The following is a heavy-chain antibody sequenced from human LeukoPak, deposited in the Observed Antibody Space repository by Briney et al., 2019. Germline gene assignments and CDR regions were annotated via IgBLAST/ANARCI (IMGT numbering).Heavy chain of an antibody. V-gene: IGHV4-34*01. D-gene: IGHD6-6*01. CDR1: GGSFSGYY. CDR2: INHSGST. J-gene: IGHJ4*02. CDR3: ARIPRSAGAARRYFDY. Sequence: NPSETLSLTCAVYGGSFSGYYWSWIRQPPGKGLEWIGEINHSGSTNYNPSLKSRVTISVDTSKNQFSLKLSSVTAADTAVYYCARIPRSAGAARRYFDYWGQGTLVTVSS.